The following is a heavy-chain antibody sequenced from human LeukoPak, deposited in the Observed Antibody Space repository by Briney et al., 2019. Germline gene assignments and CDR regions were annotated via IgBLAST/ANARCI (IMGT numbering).Heavy chain of an antibody. D-gene: IGHD3-22*01. CDR3: ARDRAYYDSSGPGDY. J-gene: IGHJ4*02. CDR2: ISAYNGNT. V-gene: IGHV1-18*01. CDR1: GYTFTNYG. Sequence: GASVKVSCKTSGYTFTNYGITWVRQAPGQGLEWMGWISAYNGNTNYAQKFQGRVTMTTDTSTSTAYMELRSLRSDDTAVYYCARDRAYYDSSGPGDYWGQGTLVTVSS.